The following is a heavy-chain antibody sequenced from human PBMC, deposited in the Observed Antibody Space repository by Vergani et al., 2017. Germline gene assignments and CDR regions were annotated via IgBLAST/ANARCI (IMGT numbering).Heavy chain of an antibody. Sequence: QVRLQESGPGLVKPSETLSLTCSVSGGSMSGYYWSWIRQPPGKELEWIGYMYHSGSTNYNSSLETRVTISGDTSKNQFSLKLNSVTAADTAVYYCGRVADYYGLGSRLLGLWGQGILVTVSS. J-gene: IGHJ4*02. D-gene: IGHD3-10*01. CDR3: GRVADYYGLGSRLLGL. CDR1: GGSMSGYY. CDR2: MYHSGST. V-gene: IGHV4-59*01.